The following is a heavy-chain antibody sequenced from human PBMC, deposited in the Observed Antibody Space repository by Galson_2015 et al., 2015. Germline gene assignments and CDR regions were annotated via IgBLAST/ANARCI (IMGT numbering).Heavy chain of an antibody. J-gene: IGHJ4*02. CDR1: GYTFTSYA. CDR2: VNGGNGKT. D-gene: IGHD6-19*01. Sequence: SVKVSCKASGYTFTSYAVHWVRQAPGQRLEWMGWVNGGNGKTKYSQNFQGRVTITRDTSASTAYMELSSLRSEDTAVYYCARAWAVAGLFDYWGQGTLVTVSS. V-gene: IGHV1-3*01. CDR3: ARAWAVAGLFDY.